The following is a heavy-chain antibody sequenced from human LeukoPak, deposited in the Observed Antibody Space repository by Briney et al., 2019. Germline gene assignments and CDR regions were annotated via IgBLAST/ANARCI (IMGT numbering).Heavy chain of an antibody. D-gene: IGHD1-26*01. CDR3: AKDRSYSGSFPTFDY. CDR2: IWYDGSDK. CDR1: GFIFSTCG. Sequence: GGSLRLSCVASGFIFSTCGMHWVRQAPGKGLEWVAVIWYDGSDKYYADSVKGRFTISRDNSKNTLFLQMNSLRADDTALYYCAKDRSYSGSFPTFDYWGQGTLVTVSS. V-gene: IGHV3-33*06. J-gene: IGHJ4*02.